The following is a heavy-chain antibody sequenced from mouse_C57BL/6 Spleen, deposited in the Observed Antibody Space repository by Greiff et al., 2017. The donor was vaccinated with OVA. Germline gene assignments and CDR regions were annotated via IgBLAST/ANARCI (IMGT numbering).Heavy chain of an antibody. D-gene: IGHD4-1*01. CDR1: GFTFSDFY. Sequence: EVKLMESGGGLVQSGRSLRLSCATSGFTFSDFYMEWVRQAPGKGLEWIAASRNKANDYTTEYSASVKGRFIVSRDTSQSILYLQMNALRAEDTAIYYCARDATGTGGFAYWGQGTLVTVSA. V-gene: IGHV7-1*01. CDR3: ARDATGTGGFAY. CDR2: SRNKANDYTT. J-gene: IGHJ3*01.